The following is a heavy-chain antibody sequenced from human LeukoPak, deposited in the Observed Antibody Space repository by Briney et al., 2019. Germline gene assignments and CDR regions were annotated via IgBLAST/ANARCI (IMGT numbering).Heavy chain of an antibody. D-gene: IGHD5-12*01. Sequence: PGGSLRLSCAASGFTVSSNYMGWVRQAPGKGLVWVSRINSDGSSTSYADSVKGRFTISRDNAKNTLYLQMNSLRAEDTAVYYCAREGGYDFPYWGQGTLVTVSS. CDR3: AREGGYDFPY. V-gene: IGHV3-74*01. CDR1: GFTVSSNY. J-gene: IGHJ4*02. CDR2: INSDGSST.